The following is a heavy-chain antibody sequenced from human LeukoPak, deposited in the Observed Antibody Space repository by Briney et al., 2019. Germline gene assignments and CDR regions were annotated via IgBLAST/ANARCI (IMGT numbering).Heavy chain of an antibody. CDR1: GFHFGTYG. V-gene: IGHV3-30*18. J-gene: IGHJ4*02. Sequence: GGSLRLSCVGTGFHFGTYGVHWVRQAPGKGLEWVALISYDGSKQYYAESVKGRFTVSRDNSKNTLYLQMNSLRAEDTAVYYCAKGRHYYDSSGYYFDYWGQGTLVTVSS. CDR3: AKGRHYYDSSGYYFDY. CDR2: ISYDGSKQ. D-gene: IGHD3-22*01.